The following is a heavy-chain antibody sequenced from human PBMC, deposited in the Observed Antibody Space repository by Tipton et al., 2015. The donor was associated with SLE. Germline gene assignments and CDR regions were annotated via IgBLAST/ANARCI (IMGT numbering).Heavy chain of an antibody. D-gene: IGHD3-3*01. V-gene: IGHV4-61*09. CDR2: IYTSGST. Sequence: TLSLTCIVSGGSISSGSYYWSWIRQPAGKGLEWIGYIYTSGSTNYNPSLKSRVTISVDTSKNQFSLKLSSVTAADTAVYYCARDQSTIFGVVIPRAYYYGMDVWGQGTTVTVSS. CDR1: GGSISSGSYY. J-gene: IGHJ6*02. CDR3: ARDQSTIFGVVIPRAYYYGMDV.